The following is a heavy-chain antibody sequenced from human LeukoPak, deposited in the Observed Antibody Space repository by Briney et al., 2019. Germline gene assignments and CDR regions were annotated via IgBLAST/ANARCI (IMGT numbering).Heavy chain of an antibody. V-gene: IGHV3-23*01. Sequence: PGGSLRLSCAASGFTVSSNYMSWVRQAPGKGLEWVSGISGSGGSAYYADSVKGRFTISRDNSKNTLYLQMNSLRAEDTAVYYCAKSVRGWYGVDYWGQGTLVTVSS. D-gene: IGHD6-19*01. J-gene: IGHJ4*02. CDR2: ISGSGGSA. CDR3: AKSVRGWYGVDY. CDR1: GFTVSSNY.